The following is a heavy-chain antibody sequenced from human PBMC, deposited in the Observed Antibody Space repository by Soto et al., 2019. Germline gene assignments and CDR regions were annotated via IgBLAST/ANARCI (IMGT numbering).Heavy chain of an antibody. J-gene: IGHJ3*02. CDR2: IWYDGSKK. CDR3: ARTGYSYCSWYAFDI. Sequence: PRLSYAASGFTFSSYGMHWVRQAPGKGLEWVAVIWYDGSKKYYADSVKGRFTISRDNTKNTLYLQMNSLRAENTDVYYCARTGYSYCSWYAFDIWGQGTMVTVSS. V-gene: IGHV3-33*01. CDR1: GFTFSSYG. D-gene: IGHD5-18*01.